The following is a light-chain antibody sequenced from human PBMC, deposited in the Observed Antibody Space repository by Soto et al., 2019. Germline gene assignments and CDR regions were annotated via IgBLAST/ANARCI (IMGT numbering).Light chain of an antibody. CDR2: GAS. CDR3: QHYNNWPPWT. J-gene: IGKJ1*01. CDR1: QSVSSN. Sequence: EIVMTQSPATLSVSPGERATLSCRASQSVSSNLAWYQQKPGQAPRLLIYGASTRATGIPARFSCSGSGTEFTLTLSSLQSEDFAFYYCQHYNNWPPWTFGQGTKVEIK. V-gene: IGKV3-15*01.